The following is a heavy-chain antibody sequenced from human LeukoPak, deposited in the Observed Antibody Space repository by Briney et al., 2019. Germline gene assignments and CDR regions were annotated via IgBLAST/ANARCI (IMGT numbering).Heavy chain of an antibody. CDR3: ARDAFGDFGVAGAWSYYGMDV. CDR1: GDSVSSNSVT. CDR2: TYYRSTWYN. J-gene: IGHJ6*02. V-gene: IGHV6-1*01. D-gene: IGHD3-3*01. Sequence: SQTLSLTCAISGDSVSSNSVTWNWIRQSPSRGLEWLGRTYYRSTWYNDYAVSVRGRITVNPDTSKNQFSLKLSSVTAADTAVYYCARDAFGDFGVAGAWSYYGMDVWGQGTTVTVSS.